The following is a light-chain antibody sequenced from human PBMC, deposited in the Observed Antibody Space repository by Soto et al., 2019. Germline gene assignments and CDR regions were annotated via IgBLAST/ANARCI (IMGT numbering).Light chain of an antibody. J-gene: IGKJ5*01. CDR2: DAS. V-gene: IGKV1-33*01. Sequence: TQMTQSPSSLSASVGDRVTITCQASEDITNDLNWYQQRPGKAPKVLIYDASTLETGVPSRFSGSGYRTHFTLTISSLHPEDFAVYYCQQYDNLPITFGQGTRLE. CDR3: QQYDNLPIT. CDR1: EDITND.